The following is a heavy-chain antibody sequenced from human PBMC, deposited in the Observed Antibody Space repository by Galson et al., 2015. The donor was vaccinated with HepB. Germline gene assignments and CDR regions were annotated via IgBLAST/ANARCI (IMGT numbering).Heavy chain of an antibody. J-gene: IGHJ4*02. CDR3: ARVRVEATLVDY. D-gene: IGHD1-26*01. V-gene: IGHV3-23*01. CDR1: GFTFSSYA. CDR2: ISGTGGST. Sequence: SLRLSCAASGFTFSSYAMSWARQPPGKGLEWVSAISGTGGSTYYADSVKGRFTISRDNSKNTLYLQMGSLRAEDMALYYCARVRVEATLVDYWGQGTLVTVSS.